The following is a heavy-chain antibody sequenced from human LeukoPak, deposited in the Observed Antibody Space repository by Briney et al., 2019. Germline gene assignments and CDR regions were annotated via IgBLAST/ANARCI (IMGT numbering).Heavy chain of an antibody. V-gene: IGHV3-7*01. CDR3: ASLGIVVPAARFGLGVDY. CDR2: IHPDGTET. Sequence: GGSLRLSCAASGFTFNHYWMSWVRQIPGTGLQWVAKIHPDGTETHYADSVKGRFTISRDNAKNSLYLQMNSLRAEDTAVYYCASLGIVVPAARFGLGVDYWGQGTLVTVSS. CDR1: GFTFNHYW. J-gene: IGHJ4*02. D-gene: IGHD2-2*01.